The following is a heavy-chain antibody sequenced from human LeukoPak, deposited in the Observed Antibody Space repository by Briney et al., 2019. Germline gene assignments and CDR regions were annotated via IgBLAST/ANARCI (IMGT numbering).Heavy chain of an antibody. CDR2: IYHGDSDT. CDR3: ARRSVDTAMENDAFDI. D-gene: IGHD5-18*01. Sequence: GESLKISCKDSRYSLTSYWIGWVCQMPGKGLEWMGIIYHGDSDTRYSPSFQGHVTISPDKSLSTAYLQWSSLKASDTAMCYCARRSVDTAMENDAFDIWGQGTMVTVSS. J-gene: IGHJ3*02. CDR1: RYSLTSYW. V-gene: IGHV5-51*01.